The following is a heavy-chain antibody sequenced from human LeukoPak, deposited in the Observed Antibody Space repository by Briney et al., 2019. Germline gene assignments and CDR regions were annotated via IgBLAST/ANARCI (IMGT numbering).Heavy chain of an antibody. CDR2: INPNSGGT. CDR3: GRDPSYGDYVD. D-gene: IGHD4-17*01. Sequence: ASVKVSCKASGYTFTGYYMHWVGQALGQGLEWMGWINPNSGGTNYAQKFQGRVTMTRDTSISTAYMELSRLRSDDTAVYYCGRDPSYGDYVDWGQGTLVTVSS. V-gene: IGHV1-2*02. J-gene: IGHJ4*02. CDR1: GYTFTGYY.